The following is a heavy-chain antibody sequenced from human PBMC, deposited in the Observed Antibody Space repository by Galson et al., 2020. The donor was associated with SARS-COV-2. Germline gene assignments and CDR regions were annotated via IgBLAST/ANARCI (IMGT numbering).Heavy chain of an antibody. Sequence: GGSLRLSCAASGFTFSSYAMHWVRQAPGQGLEWVAVISYDGSNKYYADSVKGRFTTSRDNSKNTLYLQMNSLRAEDTAVYYCARAVSGVYYYGMDVWFQGTTVTVSS. J-gene: IGHJ6*02. CDR3: ARAVSGVYYYGMDV. V-gene: IGHV3-30-3*01. CDR1: GFTFSSYA. CDR2: ISYDGSNK. D-gene: IGHD2-8*01.